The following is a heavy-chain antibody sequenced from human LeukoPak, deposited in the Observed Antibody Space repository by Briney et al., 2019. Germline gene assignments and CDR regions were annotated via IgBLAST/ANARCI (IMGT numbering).Heavy chain of an antibody. CDR1: GFTFSDFY. CDR2: ISSSGSTI. Sequence: PGGSLRLSCAASGFTFSDFYMSWIRQAPGKGLEWVSYISSSGSTIYYADSVKGRFTISRDNAKNSLYLQMNSLRAEDTAVYYCAKPILTGYYIFDYWGQGTLVTVSS. V-gene: IGHV3-11*01. J-gene: IGHJ4*02. D-gene: IGHD3-9*01. CDR3: AKPILTGYYIFDY.